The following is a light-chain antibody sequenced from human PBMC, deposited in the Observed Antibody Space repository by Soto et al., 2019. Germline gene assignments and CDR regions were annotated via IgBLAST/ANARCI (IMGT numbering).Light chain of an antibody. J-gene: IGLJ1*01. CDR1: SSNIPYQF. Sequence: QSVLAQSPSVSAAPGQRVTISCSGSSSNIPYQFVSWYKQFPGMAPTLLIYDNSRRPSEVPDRFSATKSGPSATLDIAGLQTADEAVYYCASWDSDLDGFVFGPGTKVTVL. CDR3: ASWDSDLDGFV. CDR2: DNS. V-gene: IGLV1-51*01.